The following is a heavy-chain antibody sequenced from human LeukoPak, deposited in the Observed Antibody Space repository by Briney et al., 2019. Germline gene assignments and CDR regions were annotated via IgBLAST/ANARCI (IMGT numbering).Heavy chain of an antibody. D-gene: IGHD3-16*01. Sequence: PSETLSLTCTVSGYSISSGYYWGWIRQPPGKWLEWIGSIYHSGSTYYNPSLKSRVTISVDTSKNQFSLKLSSVTAADTAVYYCARAYYDYVWGSPHPGQAHLNYFDYWGQGTLVTVSS. CDR2: IYHSGST. CDR3: ARAYYDYVWGSPHPGQAHLNYFDY. V-gene: IGHV4-38-2*02. J-gene: IGHJ4*02. CDR1: GYSISSGYY.